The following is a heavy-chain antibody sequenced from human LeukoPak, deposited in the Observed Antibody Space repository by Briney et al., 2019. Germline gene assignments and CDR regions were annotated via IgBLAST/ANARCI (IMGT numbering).Heavy chain of an antibody. CDR1: GYTFTGYY. CDR2: INPNSGGT. D-gene: IGHD3-10*01. V-gene: IGHV1-2*02. Sequence: ASVKVSCKAPGYTFTGYYMHWVRQAPGQGLEWMGWINPNSGGTNYAQKFQGRVTMTRDTSISTAYMELSRLRSDDTAVYYCARDPRSFNRLPGYWGQGTLVTVSS. J-gene: IGHJ4*02. CDR3: ARDPRSFNRLPGY.